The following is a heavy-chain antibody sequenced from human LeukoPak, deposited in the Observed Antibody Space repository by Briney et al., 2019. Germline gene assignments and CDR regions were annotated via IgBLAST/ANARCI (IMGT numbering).Heavy chain of an antibody. Sequence: GGSLRLSCAASGFTFSSYAMSWVRQAPGKGLQWVSVISGSGGSIYYADSVKGRFTISRDNSKNTLYLQMNSLRVEDTAVYYCAKGTTGYSGYAVLHYGMDVWGQGTTVTVSS. V-gene: IGHV3-23*01. CDR2: ISGSGGSI. CDR3: AKGTTGYSGYAVLHYGMDV. CDR1: GFTFSSYA. J-gene: IGHJ6*02. D-gene: IGHD5-12*01.